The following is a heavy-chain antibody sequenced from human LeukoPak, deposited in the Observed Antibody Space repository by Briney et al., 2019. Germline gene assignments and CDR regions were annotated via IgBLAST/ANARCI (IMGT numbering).Heavy chain of an antibody. D-gene: IGHD3-22*01. Sequence: SPTLSLTSAISGDSVSSNSAAWNWIRQSPSRGLEWLGSTYYRSKWYNDYAVSVKSRITITPDTSKNQFSLQLNSVTPEDTAVYYCARAAYYYDSSGYYYPTVDYWGQGTLVTVSS. CDR2: TYYRSKWYN. J-gene: IGHJ4*02. CDR1: GDSVSSNSAA. CDR3: ARAAYYYDSSGYYYPTVDY. V-gene: IGHV6-1*01.